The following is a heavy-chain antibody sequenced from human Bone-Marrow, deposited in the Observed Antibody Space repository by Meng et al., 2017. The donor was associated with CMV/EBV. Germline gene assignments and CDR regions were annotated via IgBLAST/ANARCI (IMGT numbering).Heavy chain of an antibody. D-gene: IGHD4-11*01. J-gene: IGHJ6*01. V-gene: IGHV3-48*04. CDR1: GFTFSSYS. Sequence: GESLKISCAASGFTFSSYSMNWVRQAPGKGLEWVSYISSSSSTIYYADSVKGRFTISRDNAKNSLYLQMNSLRAEDTAVYFCGVTTVGYYYYGMAVWGQGTTVTVSS. CDR2: ISSSSSTI. CDR3: GVTTVGYYYYGMAV.